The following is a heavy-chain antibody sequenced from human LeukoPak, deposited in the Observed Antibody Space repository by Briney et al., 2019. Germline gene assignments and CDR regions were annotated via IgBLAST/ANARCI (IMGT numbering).Heavy chain of an antibody. CDR2: INHSGST. J-gene: IGHJ4*02. Sequence: PSETLSLTCAVYGGSFSGYYWSWIRQPPGKGLEWIGEINHSGSTNYNPSLKSRVTISVDTSKNQFSLKLSSVTAADTAVYYCARAGDTYSSGWQETYYFDYWGQGTLVTVSS. CDR1: GGSFSGYY. CDR3: ARAGDTYSSGWQETYYFDY. D-gene: IGHD6-19*01. V-gene: IGHV4-34*01.